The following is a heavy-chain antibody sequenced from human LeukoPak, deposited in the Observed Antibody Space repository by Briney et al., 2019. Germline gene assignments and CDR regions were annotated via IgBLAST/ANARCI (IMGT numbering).Heavy chain of an antibody. Sequence: SETLSLTCTVSGGSISIYYWSWIRQPPGKGLEWIGYIYNSGNTNYNPSFKSRVTISEDTPKNQFSLKLSSVTAADTAVYYCARGSSGYSIDYWGQGTLVTVSS. J-gene: IGHJ4*02. CDR1: GGSISIYY. V-gene: IGHV4-59*12. CDR3: ARGSSGYSIDY. D-gene: IGHD3-22*01. CDR2: IYNSGNT.